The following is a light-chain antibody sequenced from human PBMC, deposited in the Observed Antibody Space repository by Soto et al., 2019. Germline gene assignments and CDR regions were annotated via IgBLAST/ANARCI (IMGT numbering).Light chain of an antibody. CDR3: QQRSNWPT. Sequence: EIVLTQSPATLSLSPGERATLSCRASQSVSSYLAWYQQKPGQAPRLLIYDASNRATGIPARVSGSGSGTDFTLTISSLAPEAFAVYYCQQRSNWPTFGGGTKVELK. CDR1: QSVSSY. J-gene: IGKJ4*01. CDR2: DAS. V-gene: IGKV3-11*01.